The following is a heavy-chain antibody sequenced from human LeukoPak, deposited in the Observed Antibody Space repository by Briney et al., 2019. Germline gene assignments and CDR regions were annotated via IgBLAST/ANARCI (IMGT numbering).Heavy chain of an antibody. CDR1: GFTFSSYA. V-gene: IGHV3-23*01. J-gene: IGHJ4*02. D-gene: IGHD1-20*01. CDR2: ISGSGGST. CDR3: ARGLRYNWNSFDY. Sequence: GGSLRLSCAASGFTFSSYAMSWVRQAPGKGLEWVSAISGSGGSTYYADSVKGRFTISRDNSKNTLYLQMNSLRAEDTAVYYCARGLRYNWNSFDYWGQGTLVTVSS.